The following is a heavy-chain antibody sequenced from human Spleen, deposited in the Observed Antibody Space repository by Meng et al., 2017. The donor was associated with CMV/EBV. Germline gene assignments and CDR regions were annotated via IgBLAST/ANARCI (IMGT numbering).Heavy chain of an antibody. CDR3: ARGTVTTPSGY. CDR1: YD. J-gene: IGHJ4*02. D-gene: IGHD4-17*01. Sequence: YDMNWVRQPPGKGLEWIGYIYYSGSTYYNPSLKSRVTISVDTSKNQFSLKLSSVTAADTAVYYCARGTVTTPSGYWGQGTLVTVSS. V-gene: IGHV4-30-4*01. CDR2: IYYSGST.